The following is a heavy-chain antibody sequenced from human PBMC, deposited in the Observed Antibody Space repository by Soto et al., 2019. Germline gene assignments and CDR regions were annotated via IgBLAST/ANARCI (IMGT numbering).Heavy chain of an antibody. CDR3: AKVRPGLGYGMDV. V-gene: IGHV3-30*18. Sequence: PGGSLRLSCAASGFTFSSYGMHWVRQAPGKGLEWVAVISYDGSNKYYADSVKGRFTISRDNSKNTLYLQMNSLRAEDTAVYYCAKVRPGLGYGMDVWGQGTTVTVSS. J-gene: IGHJ6*02. CDR1: GFTFSSYG. CDR2: ISYDGSNK.